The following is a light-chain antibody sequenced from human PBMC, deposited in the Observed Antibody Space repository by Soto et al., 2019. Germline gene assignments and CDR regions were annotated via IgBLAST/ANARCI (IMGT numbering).Light chain of an antibody. Sequence: QSALTQPASVSGSPGQSITISCTGTSSDVGGYNYVSWHQQHPGKAPKLMIYDVSDRPSGVSNRFSGSKSGNTASLTISGLQAQDEADYYCSSYTSSSTAVLFGGGTKLTVL. CDR3: SSYTSSSTAVL. V-gene: IGLV2-14*01. CDR2: DVS. CDR1: SSDVGGYNY. J-gene: IGLJ2*01.